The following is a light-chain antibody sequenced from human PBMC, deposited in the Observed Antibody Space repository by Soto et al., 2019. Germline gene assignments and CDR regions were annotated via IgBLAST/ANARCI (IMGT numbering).Light chain of an antibody. Sequence: DIQLTQSPSSLSASVGDRVTITCRASQSISNFLNWNQQKPGKAPELLIYAASSLHSGVPSRFSGSGSGTNFTLTISSLQPEDFATYSCQQSYTTPYTFGQGTKLEIK. CDR3: QQSYTTPYT. V-gene: IGKV1-39*01. CDR1: QSISNF. J-gene: IGKJ2*01. CDR2: AAS.